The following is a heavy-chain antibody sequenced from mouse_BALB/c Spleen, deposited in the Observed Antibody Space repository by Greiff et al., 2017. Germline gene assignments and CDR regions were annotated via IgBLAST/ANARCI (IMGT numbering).Heavy chain of an antibody. CDR1: GFTFSSYY. J-gene: IGHJ2*01. CDR2: INSNGGST. Sequence: EVKLMESGGGLVKLGGSLKLSCAASGFTFSSYYMSWVRQTPEKRLELVAAINSNGGSTYYPDTVKGRFTISRDNAKNTLYLQMSSLKSEDTALYYCARHGDGDYFDYWGQGTTLTVSS. D-gene: IGHD3-3*01. CDR3: ARHGDGDYFDY. V-gene: IGHV5-6-2*01.